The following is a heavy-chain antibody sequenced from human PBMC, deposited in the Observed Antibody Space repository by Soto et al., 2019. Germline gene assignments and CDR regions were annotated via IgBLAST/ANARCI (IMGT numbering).Heavy chain of an antibody. V-gene: IGHV4-31*03. CDR3: ARADIVVVVAAAASGWFDP. Sequence: QVQLQESGPGLVKPPQTLSLTCTVSGGSISSGGYYWSWIRQHPGKGLEWIGYIYYSGSTYYNPSLKSRVTISVDTSKNQFSLKLSSVTAADTAVYYCARADIVVVVAAAASGWFDPWGQGTLVTVSS. CDR1: GGSISSGGYY. D-gene: IGHD2-15*01. CDR2: IYYSGST. J-gene: IGHJ5*02.